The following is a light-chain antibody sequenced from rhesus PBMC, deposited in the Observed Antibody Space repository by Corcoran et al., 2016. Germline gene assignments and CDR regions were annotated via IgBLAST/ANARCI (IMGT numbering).Light chain of an antibody. J-gene: IGLJ1*01. CDR2: GVS. Sequence: QAAPTQPPSVSGSPGQTVTISCTGTSSDVGDYTYVSWYQHHPGKAPKLMIYGVSKRPSGVSDRFSGSKSGNSASLTISGLQAEDDADYYCCSYTTSSTFIFGAGTRLTVL. CDR3: CSYTTSSTFI. V-gene: IGLV2S7*01. CDR1: SSDVGDYTY.